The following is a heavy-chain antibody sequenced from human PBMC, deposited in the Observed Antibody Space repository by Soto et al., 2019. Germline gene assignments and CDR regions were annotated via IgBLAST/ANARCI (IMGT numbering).Heavy chain of an antibody. Sequence: QITLKESGPTVVKPTQTLTLTCSLSGFSLNTGGVGVGWIRQPPGKALEWLAVIYWDDDKSWNPSLRDRLTITRDASDAQVVLTVTNMDPVDTGTYYCARRRGGFGGGWTTPYFDYWGQGTLVTVSS. CDR1: GFSLNTGGVG. J-gene: IGHJ4*02. D-gene: IGHD6-19*01. CDR3: ARRRGGFGGGWTTPYFDY. CDR2: IYWDDDK. V-gene: IGHV2-5*02.